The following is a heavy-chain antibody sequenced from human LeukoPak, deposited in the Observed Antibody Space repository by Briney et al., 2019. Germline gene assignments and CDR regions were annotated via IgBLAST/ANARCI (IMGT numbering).Heavy chain of an antibody. CDR2: ISAYNGNT. Sequence: ASVKVSCKASGYTFTSYGISWVRQAPGQGLEWMGWISAYNGNTNYAQKLQGRVTMTTDTSTSTVYMELSSLRSEDTAVYYCARDDYYDSSSYFDYWGQGTLVTVSS. CDR1: GYTFTSYG. J-gene: IGHJ4*02. V-gene: IGHV1-18*01. D-gene: IGHD3-22*01. CDR3: ARDDYYDSSSYFDY.